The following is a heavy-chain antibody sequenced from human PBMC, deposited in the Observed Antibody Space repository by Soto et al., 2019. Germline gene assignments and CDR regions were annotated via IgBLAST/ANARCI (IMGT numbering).Heavy chain of an antibody. D-gene: IGHD3-22*01. CDR2: IYYRANP. V-gene: IGHV4-59*08. J-gene: IGHJ4*02. CDR3: ARHRMDYYDSSGYYYSPYYFDY. Sequence: PSETLSLTCTVSGWSINTYYWSWIRQPPGKGLEWIGYIYYRANPNYNPSLKSRVTISQDTSKNQFSLKLSSVTAADTAVYYCARHRMDYYDSSGYYYSPYYFDYWGQGTLVTVSS. CDR1: GWSINTYY.